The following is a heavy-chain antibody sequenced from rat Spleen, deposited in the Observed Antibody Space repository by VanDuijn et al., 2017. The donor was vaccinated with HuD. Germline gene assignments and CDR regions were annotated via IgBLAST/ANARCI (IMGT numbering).Heavy chain of an antibody. CDR3: TTGGYYYDGSYYPVNFDY. CDR1: GFTFSDYY. CDR2: ISPVTNTT. D-gene: IGHD1-12*02. J-gene: IGHJ2*01. Sequence: EVQLVESGGGLVQPGGSLKLSCAASGFTFSDYYMAWVRQAPTKGLEWVASISPVTNTTFYRDSVKGRFTISRDNAKSTLYLQMDSLRSEDTATYYCTTGGYYYDGSYYPVNFDYWGQGVMVTVSS. V-gene: IGHV5-20*01.